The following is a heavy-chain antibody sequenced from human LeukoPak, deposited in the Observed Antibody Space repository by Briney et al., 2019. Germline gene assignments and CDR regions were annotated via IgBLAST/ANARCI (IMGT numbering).Heavy chain of an antibody. V-gene: IGHV3-7*01. CDR1: GFTFSSYW. CDR2: IKQDGSEK. J-gene: IGHJ4*02. CDR3: AREKTQVRYDSSGYYLDY. Sequence: PGGSLRLSCAASGFTFSSYWMSWVRQAPGKGLEWVANIKQDGSEKYYVDSVKGRFTISRDNAKNSLYLQMNSLRAEDTAVYYCAREKTQVRYDSSGYYLDYWGQGTLATVSS. D-gene: IGHD3-22*01.